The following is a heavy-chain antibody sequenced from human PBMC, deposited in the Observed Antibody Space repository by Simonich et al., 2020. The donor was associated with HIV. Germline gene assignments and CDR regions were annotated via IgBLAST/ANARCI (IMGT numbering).Heavy chain of an antibody. V-gene: IGHV4-34*01. CDR3: ARRRAVAGHFDY. CDR1: GGSFSGYY. D-gene: IGHD6-19*01. CDR2: INHSGNT. J-gene: IGHJ4*02. Sequence: SLTCAVYGGSFSGYYWNWIHQPPGKGLEWIGEINHSGNTNYNPSLKSRVTISVDTSKNQFSLKLNSVTAADTAVYYCARRRAVAGHFDYWGQGTLVTVSS.